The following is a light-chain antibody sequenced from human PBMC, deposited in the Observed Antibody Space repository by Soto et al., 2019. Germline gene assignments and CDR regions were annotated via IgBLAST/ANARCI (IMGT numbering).Light chain of an antibody. V-gene: IGLV2-23*01. J-gene: IGLJ1*01. CDR1: VGL. CDR3: CLYVGGRTYV. CDR2: DDT. Sequence: QSVLAQPASVSGSPGQSSTISCTGTVGLVSWYQQHPGKVPKLIIYDDTKRPSGVSSRFSGSKSGNTASLTISGLQTEDEADYYCCLYVGGRTYVFGTGTRSPS.